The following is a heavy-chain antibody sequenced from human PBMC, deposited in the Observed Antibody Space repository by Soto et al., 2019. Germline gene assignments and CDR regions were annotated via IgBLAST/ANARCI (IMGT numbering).Heavy chain of an antibody. CDR3: ARVGRAAAVSLDY. CDR2: IGTAGDT. D-gene: IGHD6-13*01. V-gene: IGHV3-13*01. J-gene: IGHJ4*02. Sequence: GGYLGLSCEASGFTFSSYDMHWVRQATGKSLEWVSAIGTAGDTYYPGSVKGRFTISRGNAKNSLYLQMNSMRAGDTSGYSRARVGRAAAVSLDYLGEG. CDR1: GFTFSSYD.